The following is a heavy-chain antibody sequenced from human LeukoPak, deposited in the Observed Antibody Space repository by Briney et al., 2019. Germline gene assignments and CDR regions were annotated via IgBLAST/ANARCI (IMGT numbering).Heavy chain of an antibody. D-gene: IGHD4-23*01. J-gene: IGHJ4*02. V-gene: IGHV3-7*03. CDR3: ARDQTTVGLDF. CDR2: IKQDGSEK. Sequence: PGGSLRLSCGAFGFTFSSHWMSWVRQVPGKGLEWVANIKQDGSEKYYVDSVEGRFTISRDNAKNSLYLQMNSLRAEDTAVYFCARDQTTVGLDFWGQGTLVSVSS. CDR1: GFTFSSHW.